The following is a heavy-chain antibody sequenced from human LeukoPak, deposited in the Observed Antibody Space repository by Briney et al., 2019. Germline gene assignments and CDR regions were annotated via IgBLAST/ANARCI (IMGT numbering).Heavy chain of an antibody. CDR2: INTYNGNT. CDR1: GYSFTGYY. J-gene: IGHJ5*02. D-gene: IGHD6-13*01. V-gene: IGHV1-18*04. Sequence: GASVKVSCKASGYSFTGYYIHWVRQAPGQGLEWMGWINTYNGNTNYAQKLQGRVTLTTDTSTSTAYMELRSLRSDDTAVYYCARPKRAAAAGTGNWFDPWGQGTLVTVSS. CDR3: ARPKRAAAAGTGNWFDP.